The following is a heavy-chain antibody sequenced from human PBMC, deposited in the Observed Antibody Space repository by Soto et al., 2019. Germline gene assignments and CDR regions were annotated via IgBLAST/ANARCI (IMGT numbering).Heavy chain of an antibody. V-gene: IGHV1-69*13. CDR2: IIPIFGTA. Sequence: SVKASCMASGGTFSSYAKSWVRQAPGQGLEWTGGIIPIFGTANNAQNFQGRVTITPDESTRTAYMELTSLRSEDTAVYYCASFNAYTSDWPLNYWGQGTLVTVSS. CDR3: ASFNAYTSDWPLNY. D-gene: IGHD6-19*01. CDR1: GGTFSSYA. J-gene: IGHJ4*02.